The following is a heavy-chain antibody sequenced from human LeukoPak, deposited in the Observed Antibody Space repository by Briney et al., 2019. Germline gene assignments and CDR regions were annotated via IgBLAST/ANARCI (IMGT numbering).Heavy chain of an antibody. Sequence: GGSLRLSCAASGFTVSDNYMNRVRQAPGKGLEWVSIIYSGSDTYYADSVKGRFTISRDNSKNTLYLQMNSLRAEDTAIYYCAGDRGKCTSTSCYERFHHGLDVWGQGTTVTVSS. V-gene: IGHV3-53*01. J-gene: IGHJ6*02. CDR3: AGDRGKCTSTSCYERFHHGLDV. CDR2: IYSGSDT. D-gene: IGHD2-2*01. CDR1: GFTVSDNY.